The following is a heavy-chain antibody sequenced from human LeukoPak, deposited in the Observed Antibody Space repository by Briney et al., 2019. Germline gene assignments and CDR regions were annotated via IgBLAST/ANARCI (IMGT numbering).Heavy chain of an antibody. CDR3: ARGRGIAVAGFRRSGYDP. V-gene: IGHV1-8*01. CDR2: MNPNSGNT. J-gene: IGHJ5*02. CDR1: GYTFTSYD. D-gene: IGHD6-19*01. Sequence: GASVKVSCKASGYTFTSYDINWVRQATGQGLEWMGWMNPNSGNTGYAQKFQGRVTMTRNTSISTAYMELSSLRPEDTAVYYCARGRGIAVAGFRRSGYDPWGQGTLVTVSS.